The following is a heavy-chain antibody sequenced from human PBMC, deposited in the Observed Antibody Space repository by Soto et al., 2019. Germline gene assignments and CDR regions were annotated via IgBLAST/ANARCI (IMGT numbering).Heavy chain of an antibody. V-gene: IGHV1-18*01. CDR3: ARGTTVETGSY. CDR1: GYTFSSYG. Sequence: QVQLVQSGAEVKKPGASVKVSCKASGYTFSSYGINWVRQAPGQGLEWMGWISAYNGNTNSAQKLQGSVTMTPDTSPSTAYMELRSLRSHDTAVYYWARGTTVETGSYWGQGTLVNVS. J-gene: IGHJ4*02. CDR2: ISAYNGNT. D-gene: IGHD4-17*01.